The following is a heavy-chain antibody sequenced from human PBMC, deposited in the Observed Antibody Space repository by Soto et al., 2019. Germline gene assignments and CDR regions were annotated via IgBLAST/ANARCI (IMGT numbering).Heavy chain of an antibody. D-gene: IGHD3-16*01. J-gene: IGHJ4*02. CDR2: IKRDGSEK. Sequence: LRLSCAASGFTFSNYWMNWVRQAPGKGLEWVANIKRDGSEKYYVDSVKGRFTISRDNAKNSLSLQMNSLRAEDTAVYYCWGAGPGGWGQGTLVTVSS. CDR1: GFTFSNYW. CDR3: WGAGPGG. V-gene: IGHV3-7*03.